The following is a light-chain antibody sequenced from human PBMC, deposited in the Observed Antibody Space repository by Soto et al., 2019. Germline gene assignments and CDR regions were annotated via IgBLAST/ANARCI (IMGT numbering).Light chain of an antibody. CDR1: SSDVGGYNY. Sequence: QSVLTQPASVSGSPGQSITISCTGTSSDVGGYNYVSWYQQHPGKAPKLMIYDVSNRPSGVSNRLSGSKSGTSATLGITGLQTGDEADYYCGAWDRSLGVVVFGGGTKVTVL. V-gene: IGLV2-14*03. J-gene: IGLJ3*02. CDR2: DVS. CDR3: GAWDRSLGVVV.